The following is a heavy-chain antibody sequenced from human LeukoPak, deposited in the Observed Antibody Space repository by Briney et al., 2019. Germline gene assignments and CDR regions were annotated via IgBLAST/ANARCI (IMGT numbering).Heavy chain of an antibody. CDR2: IRSKTDGGSI. Sequence: GRSLRLSCAASGFSFSSYGMHWVSQAPGKGLEWVGRIRSKTDGGSIEYGAPVKGRFTISRDDSKNTLDLQMNSLTTEDTAVYYCTTGRVLWGQGTLVTVSS. CDR1: GFSFSSYG. CDR3: TTGRVL. V-gene: IGHV3-15*01. J-gene: IGHJ4*02.